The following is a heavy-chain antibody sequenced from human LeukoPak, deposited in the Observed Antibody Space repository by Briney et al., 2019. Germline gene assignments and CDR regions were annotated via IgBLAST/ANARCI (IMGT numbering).Heavy chain of an antibody. V-gene: IGHV1-69*05. Sequence: ASVKVSCKASGGTFSSYAISWVRQAPGQGLEWMGRIIPIFGTANYAQKFQGRVTITTDESTSTAYMELSSLRSEDTAVYYCARNRYSGYDFPFDYWGQGTLVTVSS. CDR2: IIPIFGTA. CDR1: GGTFSSYA. J-gene: IGHJ4*02. D-gene: IGHD5-12*01. CDR3: ARNRYSGYDFPFDY.